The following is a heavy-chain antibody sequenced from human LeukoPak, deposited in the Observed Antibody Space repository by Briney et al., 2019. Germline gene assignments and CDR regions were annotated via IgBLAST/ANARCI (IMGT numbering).Heavy chain of an antibody. CDR3: ARGKYDSSGYPLLGFDY. V-gene: IGHV3-66*01. D-gene: IGHD3-22*01. Sequence: GGSLRLSCAASGFTVSSNYMSWVRQAPGKGLEWVSVIYSGGSTYYADSVKGRFTISRDNAKKSLYLQMNSLRAEDTAVYYCARGKYDSSGYPLLGFDYWGQGTLVTVSS. CDR1: GFTVSSNY. CDR2: IYSGGST. J-gene: IGHJ4*02.